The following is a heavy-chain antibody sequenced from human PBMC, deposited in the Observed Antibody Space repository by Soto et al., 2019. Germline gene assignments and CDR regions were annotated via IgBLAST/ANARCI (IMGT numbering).Heavy chain of an antibody. CDR2: IIPIFGTA. J-gene: IGHJ3*02. V-gene: IGHV1-69*13. D-gene: IGHD3-22*01. CDR1: GVTFSSYS. Sequence: SVKVSCKASGVTFSSYSISWVRQAPGQGLEWMGGIIPIFGTANYAQKFQGRVTITAAESTSTAYMELSILRSEDTAVYYCARTYYYYSSGPYDAFDIWGQGTMVTVSS. CDR3: ARTYYYYSSGPYDAFDI.